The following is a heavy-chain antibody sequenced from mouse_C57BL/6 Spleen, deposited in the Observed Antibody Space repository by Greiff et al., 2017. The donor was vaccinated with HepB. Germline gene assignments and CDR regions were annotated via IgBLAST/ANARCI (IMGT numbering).Heavy chain of an antibody. CDR3: ARDGGFITTVQFAY. D-gene: IGHD1-1*01. J-gene: IGHJ3*01. CDR2: ISYDGSN. CDR1: GYSITSGYY. Sequence: EVQLQQSGPGLVKPSQSLSLTCSVTGYSITSGYYWNWIRQFPGNKLEWMGYISYDGSNNYNPSLKHRISITRDTSKNQFFLKLNSVTTEDTATYYCARDGGFITTVQFAYWGQGTLVTVSA. V-gene: IGHV3-6*01.